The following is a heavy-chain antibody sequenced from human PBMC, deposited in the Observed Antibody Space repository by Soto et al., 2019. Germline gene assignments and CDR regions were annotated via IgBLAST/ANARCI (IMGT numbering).Heavy chain of an antibody. V-gene: IGHV4-39*01. CDR3: ATDGWNFFPHYMDV. D-gene: IGHD1-7*01. Sequence: SETLSLTCTVSGGSISSSSYYWGWIRQPPGKGLEWIGSIYYSGSTYYNPSLKSRVTISVDTSKNQFSLKLSSVTAADTAVYYCATDGWNFFPHYMDVWGKGTTVIVSS. CDR2: IYYSGST. CDR1: GGSISSSSYY. J-gene: IGHJ6*03.